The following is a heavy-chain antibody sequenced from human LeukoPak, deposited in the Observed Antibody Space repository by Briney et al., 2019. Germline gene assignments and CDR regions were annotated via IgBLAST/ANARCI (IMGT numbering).Heavy chain of an antibody. CDR3: ARGRNDCYGSSGCVGDSYMDV. Sequence: AASVKVSCKASGYTFTSYAMNWVRQAPGQGLEWMGWINTNTGNPTYAQGFTGRFVFSLDTSVSTAYLQISSLKADDTAVYYCARGRNDCYGSSGCVGDSYMDVWGKGTTVTVSS. CDR2: INTNTGNP. V-gene: IGHV7-4-1*02. J-gene: IGHJ6*03. CDR1: GYTFTSYA. D-gene: IGHD3-22*01.